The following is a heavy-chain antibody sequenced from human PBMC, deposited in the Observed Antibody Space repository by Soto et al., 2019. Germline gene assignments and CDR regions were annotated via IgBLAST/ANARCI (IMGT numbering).Heavy chain of an antibody. CDR3: ARDPRSGYYHVH. D-gene: IGHD3-3*01. V-gene: IGHV4-31*03. Sequence: SETLSLTCTVSGGSVSSGSYYWSWIRQHPGRGLEWIGYIYYTGNTYYNPSLKSRLAISVDTSKNQFSLKLTSVTAAVTAVYYCARDPRSGYYHVHWCQGTLVTVSS. J-gene: IGHJ4*02. CDR1: GGSVSSGSYY. CDR2: IYYTGNT.